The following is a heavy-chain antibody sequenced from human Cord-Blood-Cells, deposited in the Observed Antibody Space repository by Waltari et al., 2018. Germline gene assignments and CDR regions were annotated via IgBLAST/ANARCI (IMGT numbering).Heavy chain of an antibody. CDR3: AWSMGDRNAFDI. J-gene: IGHJ3*02. CDR1: GYAISRGYY. CDR2: IYHSGST. Sequence: QVQLQESGPGLVKPSETRSPTCTVSGYAISRGYYWGWIRQPPGKGLEWIGSIYHSGSTYYNPSLKSRVTISVDTSKNQFSLKLSSVTAADTAVYYCAWSMGDRNAFDIWGQGTMVTVSS. V-gene: IGHV4-38-2*02. D-gene: IGHD3-16*01.